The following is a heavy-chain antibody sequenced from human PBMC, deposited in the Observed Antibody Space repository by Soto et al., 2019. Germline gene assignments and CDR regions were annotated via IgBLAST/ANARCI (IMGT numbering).Heavy chain of an antibody. V-gene: IGHV1-8*01. J-gene: IGHJ4*02. D-gene: IGHD7-27*01. CDR3: AGGPPNWGFDF. CDR1: GYTFTSND. CDR2: MSPKSGDT. Sequence: QVQLVQSGAEVKKPGASVKVFCKASGYTFTSNDINWVRQATGQGFEWMGWMSPKSGDTGYAQKFQGRVTMTRDTSISTAYMELSSLRSEDTAVYYCAGGPPNWGFDFWGQGTLVTVPS.